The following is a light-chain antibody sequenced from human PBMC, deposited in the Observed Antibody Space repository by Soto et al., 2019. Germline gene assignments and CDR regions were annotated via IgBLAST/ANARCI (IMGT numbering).Light chain of an antibody. J-gene: IGLJ1*01. CDR2: ENN. Sequence: QSVLTQPPSVSEAPGQRVTISCTGSSSNIGAGYEAHWYQQVPGTAPKLLIYENNNRPSGVPDRFSGSKSGTSASLAITGVQAEDEAEYYCQSYESSLSGYVFGTGTKLTVL. CDR1: SSNIGAGYE. V-gene: IGLV1-40*01. CDR3: QSYESSLSGYV.